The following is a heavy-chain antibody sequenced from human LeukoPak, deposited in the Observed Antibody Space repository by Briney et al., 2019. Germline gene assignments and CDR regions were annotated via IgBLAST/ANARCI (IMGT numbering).Heavy chain of an antibody. Sequence: GGSLRLSCAVSGFTFSSYSMNWVRRAPGEGLEWVSSISSSSSYIYYADSVKGRFTISRDNSKNTLYLQMNSLKAGDTAVYYCARGGSYLYNWFDPWGQGTLVTVSS. V-gene: IGHV3-21*01. CDR1: GFTFSSYS. CDR3: ARGGSYLYNWFDP. J-gene: IGHJ5*02. CDR2: ISSSSSYI. D-gene: IGHD1-26*01.